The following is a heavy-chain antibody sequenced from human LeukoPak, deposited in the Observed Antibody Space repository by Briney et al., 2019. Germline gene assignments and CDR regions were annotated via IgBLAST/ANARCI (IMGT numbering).Heavy chain of an antibody. J-gene: IGHJ4*02. CDR1: GYTFTGYY. V-gene: IGHV1-2*02. Sequence: ASVKVSCKASGYTFTGYYMHWVRQAPGQGLDWMGWINPNSGGTSYPQKFQGRVTMTRDTSISTAYMELSRLRSDDTAVYYCARADPNLGELSLDYYWGQGTLVTVSS. CDR2: INPNSGGT. D-gene: IGHD3-16*02. CDR3: ARADPNLGELSLDYY.